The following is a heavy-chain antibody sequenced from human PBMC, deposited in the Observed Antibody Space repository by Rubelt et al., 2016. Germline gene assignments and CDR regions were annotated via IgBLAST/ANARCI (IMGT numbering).Heavy chain of an antibody. D-gene: IGHD3-16*01. CDR2: IYSGGTT. V-gene: IGHV3-53*01. CDR3: AKDMIRGPGAAFDI. J-gene: IGHJ3*02. Sequence: QAPGKGLECVSIIYSGGTTYYADSVNGRFTISRDNAKNTLYLQMNSLRAEDTGVYYCAKDMIRGPGAAFDIWGQGTMVTVSS.